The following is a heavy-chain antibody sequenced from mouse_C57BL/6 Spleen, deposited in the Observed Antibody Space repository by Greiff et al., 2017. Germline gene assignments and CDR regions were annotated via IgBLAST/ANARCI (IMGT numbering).Heavy chain of an antibody. CDR1: GYTFTDYE. J-gene: IGHJ3*01. Sequence: QVQLQQSGAELVRPGASVTLSCKASGYTFTDYEMHWVKQTPVHGLEWIGAIDPETGGTAYNQKFKGKAILTADKSSSTAYMELRSLTSEDSAVYYCTLSYCGNSAWFAYWGQGTLVTVSA. CDR2: IDPETGGT. D-gene: IGHD2-10*01. CDR3: TLSYCGNSAWFAY. V-gene: IGHV1-15*01.